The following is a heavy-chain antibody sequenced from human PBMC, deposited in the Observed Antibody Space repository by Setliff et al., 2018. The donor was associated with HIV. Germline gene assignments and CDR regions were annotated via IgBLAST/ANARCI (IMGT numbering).Heavy chain of an antibody. J-gene: IGHJ4*02. CDR2: IYTSGST. CDR1: GGFLSSYY. V-gene: IGHV4-4*07. Sequence: TLSLTCTVSGGFLSSYYWNWIRQPAGKGLEWIGRIYTSGSTNYNPSLKSRVTMSVDTSKNQFSLRLSSVTAADTAVYYCARGAIAAAGDFDYWGQGTLVTVSS. D-gene: IGHD6-13*01. CDR3: ARGAIAAAGDFDY.